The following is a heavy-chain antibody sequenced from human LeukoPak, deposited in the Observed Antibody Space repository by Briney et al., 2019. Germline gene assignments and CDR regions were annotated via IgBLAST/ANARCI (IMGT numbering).Heavy chain of an antibody. CDR1: GVSISSGSYY. J-gene: IGHJ4*02. CDR3: ARRQALTGSGLDY. D-gene: IGHD3-9*01. CDR2: IYTSGST. V-gene: IGHV4-61*02. Sequence: SETLPLTCTVSGVSISSGSYYWSWIRQPAGKGLEWIGRIYTSGSTNYNPSLKSRVTISVDTSKNQFSLKLSSVTAADTAVYYCARRQALTGSGLDYWGQGTLVTVSS.